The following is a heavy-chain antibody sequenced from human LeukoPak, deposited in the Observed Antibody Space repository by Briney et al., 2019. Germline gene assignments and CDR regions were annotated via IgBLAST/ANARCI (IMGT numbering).Heavy chain of an antibody. J-gene: IGHJ6*03. CDR1: GVSISSYY. V-gene: IGHV4-4*09. CDR2: ISTSGST. CDR3: ARVDSSSSPGGYYYYYMDV. D-gene: IGHD6-6*01. Sequence: SETLSLTCTVSGVSISSYYCSWIRQPPGKGLEWIGYISTSGSTDYSPSLKSRVTMSVDTSKNQFSLKLSSVTAADTAVYYCARVDSSSSPGGYYYYYMDVWGKGTTVTVSS.